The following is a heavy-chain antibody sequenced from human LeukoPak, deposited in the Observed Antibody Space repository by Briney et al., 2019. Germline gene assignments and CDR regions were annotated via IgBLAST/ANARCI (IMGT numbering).Heavy chain of an antibody. CDR2: IYTSGST. CDR3: AYSTVVTRGYY. Sequence: SETLSLTCTVSGGSISSASYYWSWIRQPAGKGLQWIGRIYTSGSTYYNPSLKSRVTISVDTSKNQFSLKLSSVTAADTAVYYCAYSTVVTRGYYWGQGTLVTVSS. J-gene: IGHJ4*02. V-gene: IGHV4-61*02. CDR1: GGSISSASYY. D-gene: IGHD4-23*01.